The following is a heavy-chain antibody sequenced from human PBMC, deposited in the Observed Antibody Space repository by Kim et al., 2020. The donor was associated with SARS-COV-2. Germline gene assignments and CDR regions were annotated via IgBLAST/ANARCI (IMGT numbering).Heavy chain of an antibody. CDR2: VNNNNNP. Sequence: GGSLRLSCAASGFTFSRRAMSWVRQVPGKGLEWIASVNNNNNPYYADSVKGRFTVSRDITNDTLYLQMNSLRADDTALYYCAKDHPSSGGPTFYSCGQGT. CDR1: GFTFSRRA. J-gene: IGHJ4*02. CDR3: AKDHPSSGGPTFYS. V-gene: IGHV3-23*05. D-gene: IGHD3-22*01.